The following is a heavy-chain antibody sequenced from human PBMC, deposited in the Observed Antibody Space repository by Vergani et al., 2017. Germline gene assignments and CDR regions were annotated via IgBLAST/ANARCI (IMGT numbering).Heavy chain of an antibody. CDR3: ARVGFSDSSGYYNY. J-gene: IGHJ4*02. CDR2: IIPIFGIA. Sequence: QVQLVQSGAEVKKPGSSVKVSCKASGGTFSSYAISWVRQAPGQGLEWMGGIIPIFGIANYAQKFQGRVTITADKSTSTAYMELSSLRSEETAVYYCARVGFSDSSGYYNYWGQGTLVTVSS. D-gene: IGHD3-22*01. V-gene: IGHV1-69*17. CDR1: GGTFSSYA.